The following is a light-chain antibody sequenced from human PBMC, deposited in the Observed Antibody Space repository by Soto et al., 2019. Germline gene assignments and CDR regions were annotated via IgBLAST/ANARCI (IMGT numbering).Light chain of an antibody. CDR1: KSISSW. J-gene: IGKJ1*01. V-gene: IGKV1-5*03. CDR2: KAS. CDR3: QQYNSYSRT. Sequence: DIQITQSPSTLSASVGDRVTVTCRTNKSISSWLAWYQQKPGKAPKLLIYKASSLESGVPSRFSGSGSGTEFTLTISSLQPDDFATYYCQQYNSYSRTSGQGTKVDIK.